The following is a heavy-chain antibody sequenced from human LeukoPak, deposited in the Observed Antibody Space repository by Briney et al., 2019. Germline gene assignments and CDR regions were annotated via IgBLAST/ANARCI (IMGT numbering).Heavy chain of an antibody. J-gene: IGHJ4*02. Sequence: KPGGSLRLSCAASGFTFANAWMSWVRQAPGKGLEWVGRTKSKANGETTEYAAPVRGRFTISRDDSKNTLYMQMNSLKSEDTAMYYCAIDVEYAPPQIDYWGQGTLVTVSS. V-gene: IGHV3-15*01. CDR1: GFTFANAW. CDR2: TKSKANGETT. CDR3: AIDVEYAPPQIDY. D-gene: IGHD2-2*01.